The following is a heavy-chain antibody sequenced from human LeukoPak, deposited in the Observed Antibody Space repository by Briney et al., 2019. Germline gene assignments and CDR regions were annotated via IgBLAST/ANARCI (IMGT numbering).Heavy chain of an antibody. CDR3: ARATTDYYYGMDV. CDR1: GGTFSSYA. J-gene: IGHJ6*02. CDR2: IIPIFGTA. D-gene: IGHD4-11*01. V-gene: IGHV1-69*05. Sequence: SVKVSCKASGGTFSSYAISWVRRAPGQGLEWTGGIIPIFGTANYAQKFQGRVTITTDESTSTAYMELSSLRSEDTAVYYCARATTDYYYGMDVWGQGTTVTVSS.